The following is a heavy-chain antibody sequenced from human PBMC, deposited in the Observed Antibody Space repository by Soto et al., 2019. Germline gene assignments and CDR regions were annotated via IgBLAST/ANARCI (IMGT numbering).Heavy chain of an antibody. CDR1: GFTFGDYS. V-gene: IGHV3-49*03. Sequence: GGSLRLSCRASGFTFGDYSMSWFRQATGKGLEWVGFIRSGAYGGTTDYAASVKGRFTISRDDSKTIAYLQMNSLKTEDTAVYYCTRDWRILGMDVWGQGTTVTVSS. J-gene: IGHJ6*02. CDR2: IRSGAYGGTT. CDR3: TRDWRILGMDV.